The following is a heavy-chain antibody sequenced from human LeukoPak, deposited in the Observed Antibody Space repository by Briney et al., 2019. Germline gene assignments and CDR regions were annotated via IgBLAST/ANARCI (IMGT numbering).Heavy chain of an antibody. CDR3: ARVFPQWLSYYYYMDV. D-gene: IGHD6-19*01. Sequence: SETLSLTCAVYGGSFSGYYWSWIRQPPGKGLEWIGEINHSGSTNYNPSLKSRVTISVDTSKNQFSLKLSSVTAADTAVYYCARVFPQWLSYYYYMDVWGKGTTVTVSS. CDR2: INHSGST. CDR1: GGSFSGYY. V-gene: IGHV4-34*01. J-gene: IGHJ6*03.